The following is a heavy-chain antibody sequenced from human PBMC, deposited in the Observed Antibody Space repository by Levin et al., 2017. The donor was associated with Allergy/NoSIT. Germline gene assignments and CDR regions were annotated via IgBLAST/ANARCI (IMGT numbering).Heavy chain of an antibody. Sequence: GGSLRLSCAASGFTFSSYAMHWVRQAPGKGLEYVSGISSNGGSTYYANSVKGRFTISRGNSKNTLYLQMGSLRADDMAVYYCARGLYYDVLTGYLNYWGQGSLVTVSS. D-gene: IGHD3-9*01. CDR1: GFTFSSYA. J-gene: IGHJ4*02. CDR3: ARGLYYDVLTGYLNY. CDR2: ISSNGGST. V-gene: IGHV3-64*01.